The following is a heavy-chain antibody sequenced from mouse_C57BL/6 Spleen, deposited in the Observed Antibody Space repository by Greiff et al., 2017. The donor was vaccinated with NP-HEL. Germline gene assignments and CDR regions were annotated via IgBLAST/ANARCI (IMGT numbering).Heavy chain of an antibody. J-gene: IGHJ2*01. CDR1: GYTFTSYW. D-gene: IGHD3-2*02. Sequence: QVQLQPGAELVMPGASVKLSCKASGYTFTSYWMHWVKQRPGQGLEWIGEIDPSDSYTNYNQKFKGKSTLTVDKSSSTAYMQLSSLTSEDSAVYYCARGGSSGYGFDYWGQGTTLTVSS. CDR2: IDPSDSYT. V-gene: IGHV1-69*01. CDR3: ARGGSSGYGFDY.